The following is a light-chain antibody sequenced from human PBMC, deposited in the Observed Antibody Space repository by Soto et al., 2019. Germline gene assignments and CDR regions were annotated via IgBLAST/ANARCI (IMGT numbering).Light chain of an antibody. CDR3: QQRSSWPRT. J-gene: IGKJ2*02. CDR2: DAS. CDR1: QSVSRY. V-gene: IGKV3-11*01. Sequence: EIVLTQSPATLSLSPGERATLSCRASQSVSRYLAWYQQKPGQAPRLLIYDASNRATGIPARFSGSGSGTGFILTISSLEAEDFEVYYCQQRSSWPRTFGQGTKLEIK.